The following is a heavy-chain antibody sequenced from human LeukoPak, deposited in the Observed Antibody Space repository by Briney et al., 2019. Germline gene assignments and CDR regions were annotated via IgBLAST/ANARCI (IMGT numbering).Heavy chain of an antibody. J-gene: IGHJ4*02. CDR1: GGSISNNSYF. Sequence: SQTLSLTCTVSGGSISNNSYFWSWIRQPAGKGLEWIGRIYTSGSTNYNPSLKSRVTISGDTSKNQFSLRLSSVTAADTAVYYCARASYSYDINGWVPFDYWGQGTLVTVSS. D-gene: IGHD3-22*01. CDR3: ARASYSYDINGWVPFDY. CDR2: IYTSGST. V-gene: IGHV4-61*02.